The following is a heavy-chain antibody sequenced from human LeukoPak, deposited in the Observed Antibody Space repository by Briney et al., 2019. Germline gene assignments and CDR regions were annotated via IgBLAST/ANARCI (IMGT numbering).Heavy chain of an antibody. D-gene: IGHD2-15*01. CDR1: GFTFSSYS. J-gene: IGHJ6*01. V-gene: IGHV3-48*01. Sequence: PGGSLRLSCAASGFTFSSYSMNSVRQAPGKGLELVSYISSNGAIYYADSVRGRFTIYRDNAKNSLYLQINSLRAEDTAVYYCARDNGLCSGGSCYRYGMDVWGDGATVTVSS. CDR3: ARDNGLCSGGSCYRYGMDV. CDR2: ISSNGAI.